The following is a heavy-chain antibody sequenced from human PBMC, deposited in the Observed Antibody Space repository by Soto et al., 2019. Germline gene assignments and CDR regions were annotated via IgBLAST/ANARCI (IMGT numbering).Heavy chain of an antibody. J-gene: IGHJ6*02. V-gene: IGHV4-30-4*01. CDR3: AREFDDSGFISRLYGMDV. CDR2: IYYSGGT. D-gene: IGHD3-3*02. Sequence: QVQLQESGPGLVKPSQTLSLTCTVSGGSISSGDYYWSWIRQPPGKGLEWIGYIYYSGGTYYNPSLKSRVTISVDTSKNQFSLKLSSVTAADTAVYYCAREFDDSGFISRLYGMDVWGQGTTVTVSS. CDR1: GGSISSGDYY.